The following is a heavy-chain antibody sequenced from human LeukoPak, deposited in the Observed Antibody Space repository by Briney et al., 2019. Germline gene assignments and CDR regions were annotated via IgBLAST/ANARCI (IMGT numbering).Heavy chain of an antibody. J-gene: IGHJ3*02. V-gene: IGHV3-30*18. CDR3: AKDLVGATLGPQSAFDI. D-gene: IGHD1-26*01. Sequence: PGGSLRLSCAASGFTFSSYGMHWVRQAPGEGLEWVAVISYDGSNKYYADSVKGRFTISRDNSKDTLYLQMNSLRAEDTAVYYCAKDLVGATLGPQSAFDIWGQGTMVTVSS. CDR2: ISYDGSNK. CDR1: GFTFSSYG.